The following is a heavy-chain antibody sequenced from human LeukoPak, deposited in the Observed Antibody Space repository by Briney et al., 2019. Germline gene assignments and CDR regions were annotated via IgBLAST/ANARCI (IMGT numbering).Heavy chain of an antibody. V-gene: IGHV4-59*08. CDR3: ARCPGYYYDSSGYPTDAFDI. Sequence: SETLSLTCTVSGGSISSYYWSWIRQPPGKGLEWIGYIYYSGTTNYNPSLKSRVTISVDTSKNQFSLKLSSVTAADTAVYYCARCPGYYYDSSGYPTDAFDIWGQGTMVTVSS. CDR1: GGSISSYY. CDR2: IYYSGTT. D-gene: IGHD3-22*01. J-gene: IGHJ3*02.